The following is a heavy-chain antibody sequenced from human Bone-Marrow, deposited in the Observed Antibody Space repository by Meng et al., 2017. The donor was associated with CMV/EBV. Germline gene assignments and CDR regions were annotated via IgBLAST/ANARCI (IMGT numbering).Heavy chain of an antibody. CDR2: TYYRSKWYN. CDR3: ARVNGGTSPYYYYYGMDV. J-gene: IGHJ6*02. V-gene: IGHV6-1*01. D-gene: IGHD4-23*01. CDR1: GDSVSSNSAA. Sequence: SETLSLTCAISGDSVSSNSAAWNWIRQSPSRGLEWLGRTYYRSKWYNDYAVSVKSRITINLDTSKNQFSLQLNSVTPEDTAVYYCARVNGGTSPYYYYYGMDVWGQGTTVTVSS.